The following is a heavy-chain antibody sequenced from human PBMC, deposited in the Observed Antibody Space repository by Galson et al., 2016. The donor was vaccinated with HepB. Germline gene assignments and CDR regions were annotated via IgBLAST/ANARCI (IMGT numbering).Heavy chain of an antibody. CDR1: GFTLNIYT. CDR3: ARGPGTVLTVIYFDY. V-gene: IGHV3-30*04. CDR2: ITYDGKKK. Sequence: SLRLSCAASGFTLNIYTMYWVRQAPGKGLEWVAVITYDGKKKYIADSLKGRFTISRDNSKSTVYLQMNSLRAEDTAVYYCARGPGTVLTVIYFDYWGQGAPVTVSS. J-gene: IGHJ4*02. D-gene: IGHD2-21*02.